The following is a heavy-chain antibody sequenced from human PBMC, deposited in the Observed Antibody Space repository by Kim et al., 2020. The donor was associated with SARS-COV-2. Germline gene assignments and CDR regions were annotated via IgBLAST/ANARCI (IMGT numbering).Heavy chain of an antibody. D-gene: IGHD2-21*01. Sequence: SETLSLTCTVSGGSISSYSWSWIRQPPGKGLEWVGYIYYSGSTNYNPSLKSRVTISVDTSKNQFSLKLSSVAAADTAAYSYARDLILGGGGYNLRGLFD. CDR2: IYYSGST. CDR1: GGSISSYS. J-gene: IGHJ4*01. CDR3: ARDLILGGGGYNLRGLFD. V-gene: IGHV4-59*01.